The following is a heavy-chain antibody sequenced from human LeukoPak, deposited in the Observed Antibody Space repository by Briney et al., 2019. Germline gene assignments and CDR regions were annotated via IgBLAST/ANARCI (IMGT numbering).Heavy chain of an antibody. V-gene: IGHV3-30*02. J-gene: IGHJ4*02. CDR3: AKVLRHYSSSWPFDY. CDR1: GFTFSSYG. CDR2: IRYDGSNK. Sequence: GGSLRLSCAASGFTFSSYGMHWVRQAPGKGLEWVAFIRYDGSNKYYADSVKGRFTISRDNSKNTLYLQMNSLRAEDTAVYYCAKVLRHYSSSWPFDYWGQGTLVTVSS. D-gene: IGHD6-13*01.